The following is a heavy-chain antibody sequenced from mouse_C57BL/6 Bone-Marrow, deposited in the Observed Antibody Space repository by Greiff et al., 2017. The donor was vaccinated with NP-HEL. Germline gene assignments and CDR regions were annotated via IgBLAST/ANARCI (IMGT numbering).Heavy chain of an antibody. CDR1: GYAFSSYW. Sequence: QVQLQQSGAELVKPGASVKISCKASGYAFSSYWMNWVKQRPGKGLEWIGQIYPGDGDTNYNGKFKGKATLTADKSSSPAYMQLSSLTSEDSAVYFCASSSYGYYYAMDYWGQGTSVTVSS. CDR2: IYPGDGDT. V-gene: IGHV1-80*01. J-gene: IGHJ4*01. CDR3: ASSSYGYYYAMDY. D-gene: IGHD1-1*01.